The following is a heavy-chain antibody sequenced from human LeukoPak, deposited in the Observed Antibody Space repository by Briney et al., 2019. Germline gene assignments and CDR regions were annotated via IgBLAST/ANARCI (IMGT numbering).Heavy chain of an antibody. CDR2: ISSSGSTI. V-gene: IGHV3-48*03. CDR3: ASASALYGDYELDY. J-gene: IGHJ4*02. CDR1: GFTFSSYE. D-gene: IGHD4-17*01. Sequence: GGSLRLSCAASGFTFSSYEMNWVRQAPGEGLEWVSYISSSGSTIYYADSVKGRFTISRDNAKNSLYLQMNSLRAEDTAVYYCASASALYGDYELDYWGQGTLVTVSS.